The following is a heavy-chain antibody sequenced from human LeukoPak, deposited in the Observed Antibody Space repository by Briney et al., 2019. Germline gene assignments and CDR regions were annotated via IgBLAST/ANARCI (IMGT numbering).Heavy chain of an antibody. J-gene: IGHJ5*02. CDR1: GGSISSSSYY. Sequence: SETLSLTCTVSGGSISSSSYYWGWIRQPPGKGLEWIGSIYYSGSTYYNPSLKSRVTISVDTSKNQFSLKLSSVTAADTAVYYCAREDGDGRVGWFDPWGQGTLVTVSS. V-gene: IGHV4-39*02. CDR3: AREDGDGRVGWFDP. D-gene: IGHD4-17*01. CDR2: IYYSGST.